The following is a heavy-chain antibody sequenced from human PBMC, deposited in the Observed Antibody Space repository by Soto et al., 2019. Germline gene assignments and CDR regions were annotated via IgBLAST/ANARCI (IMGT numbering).Heavy chain of an antibody. V-gene: IGHV4-59*01. CDR2: IYYSGST. Sequence: PSETLSLTCTVSGGSISSYYWSWIRQPPGKGLEWIGYIYYSGSTNYNPSLKSRVTISVDTSKNQFSLRLSSVTAADTAVYYCARVGYYDSSGYYSLHDWYFDLWGRGTLVTVSS. CDR1: GGSISSYY. D-gene: IGHD3-22*01. J-gene: IGHJ2*01. CDR3: ARVGYYDSSGYYSLHDWYFDL.